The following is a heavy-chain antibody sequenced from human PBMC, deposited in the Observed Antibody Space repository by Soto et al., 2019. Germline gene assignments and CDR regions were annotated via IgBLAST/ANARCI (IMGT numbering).Heavy chain of an antibody. D-gene: IGHD4-17*01. J-gene: IGHJ2*01. Sequence: QVQLVQSGAEVKKTGASVKVSCKASGYSFTNFALHWVRQAPGQRLEWVGRINAVNGNTKYSEKFQDRVTIMRDTSANTANRELTSLGAEDTAVYYCATAATVATGWYFDLWGRGTLVTVSS. CDR3: ATAATVATGWYFDL. CDR1: GYSFTNFA. V-gene: IGHV1-3*01. CDR2: INAVNGNT.